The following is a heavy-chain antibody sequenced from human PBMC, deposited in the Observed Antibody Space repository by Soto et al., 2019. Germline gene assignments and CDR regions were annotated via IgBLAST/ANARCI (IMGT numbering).Heavy chain of an antibody. V-gene: IGHV2-26*01. J-gene: IGHJ5*02. CDR3: ARIRRNYCSGGSCYEFDP. Sequence: QVTLKESGPVLEKPTETLTLTCTVSGFSLSNARMGVSWIRQPPGKALEWLAHIFSNDEKSYSTSLKSRLTISKDTSKSQVVLTMTNMDPVDTATYYCARIRRNYCSGGSCYEFDPWGQGTLVTVSS. CDR1: GFSLSNARMG. D-gene: IGHD2-15*01. CDR2: IFSNDEK.